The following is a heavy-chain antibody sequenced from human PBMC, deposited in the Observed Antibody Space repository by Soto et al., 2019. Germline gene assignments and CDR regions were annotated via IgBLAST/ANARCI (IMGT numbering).Heavy chain of an antibody. Sequence: GGSLRLSCEASGFTFNTSGMHWVRQAPGKGLEWVAVIAFDGSQEFYGDSVRGRFTISRDNSKNTLFLQMKSLPPEDTAVYYCATKVRVTNYLYYGMDVWGQGTTVTVSS. V-gene: IGHV3-30*03. CDR3: ATKVRVTNYLYYGMDV. CDR2: IAFDGSQE. D-gene: IGHD2-21*02. J-gene: IGHJ6*02. CDR1: GFTFNTSG.